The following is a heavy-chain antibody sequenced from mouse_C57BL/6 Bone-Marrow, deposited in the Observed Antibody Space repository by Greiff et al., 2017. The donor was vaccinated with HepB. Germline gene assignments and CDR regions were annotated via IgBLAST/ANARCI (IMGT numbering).Heavy chain of an antibody. CDR2: INPGSGGT. CDR3: ARDYYGSSYGFAY. J-gene: IGHJ3*01. CDR1: GYAFTNYL. D-gene: IGHD1-1*01. V-gene: IGHV1-54*01. Sequence: VQLQQSGAELVRPGTSVKVSCKASGYAFTNYLIEWVKQRPGQGLEWIGEINPGSGGTNYNEKFKGKATLTADKSSSTAYMQLSSLTSEDSAVYFCARDYYGSSYGFAYWGQGTLVTVSA.